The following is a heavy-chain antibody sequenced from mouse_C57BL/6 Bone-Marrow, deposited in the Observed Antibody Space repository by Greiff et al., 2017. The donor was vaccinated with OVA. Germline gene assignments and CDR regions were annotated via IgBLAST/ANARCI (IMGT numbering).Heavy chain of an antibody. V-gene: IGHV2-6*01. CDR2: IWGVGST. Sequence: VKLVESGPGLVAPSQSLSITCTVSGFSFTSYGVDWVRQSPGKGLEWLGVIWGVGSTNYNSALKSRLSISKDNSKSQVFLKMNSLQTDDTAMYYCASMVTTGAYWGQGTLVTVSA. D-gene: IGHD2-2*01. CDR1: GFSFTSYG. J-gene: IGHJ3*01. CDR3: ASMVTTGAY.